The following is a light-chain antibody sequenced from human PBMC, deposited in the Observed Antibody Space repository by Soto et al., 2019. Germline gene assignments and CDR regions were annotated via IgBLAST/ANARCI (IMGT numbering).Light chain of an antibody. J-gene: IGLJ1*01. V-gene: IGLV2-14*01. Sequence: QSVLTQPASVSGSPGQSITISCSGTSSDVGAYYSVSWYQHHPGKAPKLIIYGVTNRPSGVSNRFSGSKSGNTASLTISGIQAEEEADYNCSSYTRGRSHYVFGTGTKVTV. CDR3: SSYTRGRSHYV. CDR2: GVT. CDR1: SSDVGAYYS.